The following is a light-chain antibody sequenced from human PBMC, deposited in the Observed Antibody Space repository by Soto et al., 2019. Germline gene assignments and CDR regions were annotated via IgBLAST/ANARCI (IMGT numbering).Light chain of an antibody. V-gene: IGKV4-1*01. CDR2: WAS. CDR1: QSVLYSAKNKNF. CDR3: QQHYINPIT. J-gene: IGKJ5*01. Sequence: DIAMTQSPDSLAVSLGERATIHCKSSQSVLYSAKNKNFLTWYQQKPGQPPKLLIYWASTRESGVPDRFTGSGSGTDFTLTINSLRAEDVAVYYCQQHYINPITFGQGTRLEIK.